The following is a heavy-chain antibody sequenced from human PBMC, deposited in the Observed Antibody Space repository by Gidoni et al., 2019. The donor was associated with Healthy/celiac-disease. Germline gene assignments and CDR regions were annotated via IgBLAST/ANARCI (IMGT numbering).Heavy chain of an antibody. V-gene: IGHV3-9*01. Sequence: EVQLVESGGGLVQPGRSLRLSCAAPGFPFDDSAMHWVRQAPGKGLEWVSGIRWNSGSIGYADSVKGRFTISRDNAKNSLYLQMNSLRAEDTALYYGAKDHGSGSVWAPDWYFDLWGRGTLVTVSS. CDR3: AKDHGSGSVWAPDWYFDL. CDR1: GFPFDDSA. J-gene: IGHJ2*01. CDR2: IRWNSGSI. D-gene: IGHD6-19*01.